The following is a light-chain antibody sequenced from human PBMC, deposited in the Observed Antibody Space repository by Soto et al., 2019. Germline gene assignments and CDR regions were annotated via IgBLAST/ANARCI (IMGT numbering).Light chain of an antibody. V-gene: IGKV3-11*01. CDR2: DAS. Sequence: EIVLTQSPATLSLSPGERATLSCRASESVSSYLAWYQQKPGQAPRLLIYDASNRATGIPARFSGSGSGTDFTLTISSLEPEDVAAYYCQRRSNWPRTFGQGTKLEIK. J-gene: IGKJ2*01. CDR1: ESVSSY. CDR3: QRRSNWPRT.